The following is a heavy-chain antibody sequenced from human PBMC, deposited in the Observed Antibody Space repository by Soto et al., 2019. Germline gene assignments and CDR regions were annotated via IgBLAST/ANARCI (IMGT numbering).Heavy chain of an antibody. D-gene: IGHD3-10*01. V-gene: IGHV3-7*05. Sequence: EVQLVESGGGLVQPGGSLRLSCAASGFTFSTYWMTWVRQAPGKGLEWVANINQDGSDEKFVDSVKGRFIISRDNTNNSLFLQMNNLRGEDTAIYYCARPTLRGEILDCWGQGTLVTVSS. CDR2: INQDGSDE. CDR1: GFTFSTYW. J-gene: IGHJ4*02. CDR3: ARPTLRGEILDC.